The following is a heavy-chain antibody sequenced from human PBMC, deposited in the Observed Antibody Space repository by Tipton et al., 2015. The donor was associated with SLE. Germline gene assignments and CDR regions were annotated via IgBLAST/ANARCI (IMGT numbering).Heavy chain of an antibody. D-gene: IGHD7-27*01. CDR1: SGSISSYH. CDR3: ARGGRWGSVANLDN. V-gene: IGHV4-59*01. Sequence: TLSLTCTVSSGSISSYHWSWIRQPPGKGLEWIGYIYYSGNTNHNPSLESRVTISLDTSKNQFSLKLNSVTAADTAVYYCARGGRWGSVANLDNWGQGTLVTVSS. J-gene: IGHJ4*02. CDR2: IYYSGNT.